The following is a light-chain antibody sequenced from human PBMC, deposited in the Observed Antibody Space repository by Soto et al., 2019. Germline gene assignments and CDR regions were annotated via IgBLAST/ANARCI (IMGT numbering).Light chain of an antibody. J-gene: IGKJ4*01. CDR3: MWRSDWPPRLT. V-gene: IGKV3-11*01. CDR1: ESIGNY. CDR2: DAS. Sequence: EVVLTQSPATLSLSPGERATLSCRASESIGNYLAWYQQKLGQAPKLLIYDASHRAIGIPGRFSGDGSGTDFTLTISSLEPEDLAVYYCMWRSDWPPRLTFGGGTKVEIK.